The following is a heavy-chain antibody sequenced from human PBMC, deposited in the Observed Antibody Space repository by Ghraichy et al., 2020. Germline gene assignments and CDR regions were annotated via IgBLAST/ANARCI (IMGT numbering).Heavy chain of an antibody. CDR3: ARHSGSDVVVAVAVPWYFDP. J-gene: IGHJ2*01. D-gene: IGHD2-15*01. Sequence: SETLSLTCTVSGGSIRDNSFYWGWVRQSPGKGLEWIASINYRGSMFHNPSLKSRVAISVDTSKSQFYLNLGSVTAADTAVYFCARHSGSDVVVAVAVPWYFDPWGRGTHVTVSS. CDR1: GGSIRDNSFY. V-gene: IGHV4-39*01. CDR2: INYRGSM.